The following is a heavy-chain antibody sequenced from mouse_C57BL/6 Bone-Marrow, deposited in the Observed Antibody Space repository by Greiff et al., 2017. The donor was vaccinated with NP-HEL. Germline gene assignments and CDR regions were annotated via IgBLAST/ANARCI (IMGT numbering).Heavy chain of an antibody. CDR3: TSITTVVDGY. J-gene: IGHJ2*01. CDR2: IRNKANNHST. CDR1: GFTFSDAW. Sequence: EVKVEESGGGLVQPGGSMKLSCAASGFTFSDAWMDWVRQSPEKGLEWVAEIRNKANNHSTYYAESVKGRFTISRDDSQSSVYLQMNSLRAEDTGIYYWTSITTVVDGYGGQGTTLTVSS. D-gene: IGHD1-1*01. V-gene: IGHV6-6*01.